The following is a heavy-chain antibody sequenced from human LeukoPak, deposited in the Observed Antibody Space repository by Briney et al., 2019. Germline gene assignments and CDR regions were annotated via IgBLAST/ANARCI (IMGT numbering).Heavy chain of an antibody. CDR2: ISAYNGKT. CDR1: GYTFTSYG. Sequence: ASVKVSCKASGYTFTSYGISWVRQAPGQGLEGMRWISAYNGKTNYAQKLQGRVTMTTDTSTSTAYMELRSLRSDDTAVYYCARVPTVDFWSGYSHTTTQGYFDYWGQGTLVTVSS. J-gene: IGHJ4*02. V-gene: IGHV1-18*01. CDR3: ARVPTVDFWSGYSHTTTQGYFDY. D-gene: IGHD3-3*01.